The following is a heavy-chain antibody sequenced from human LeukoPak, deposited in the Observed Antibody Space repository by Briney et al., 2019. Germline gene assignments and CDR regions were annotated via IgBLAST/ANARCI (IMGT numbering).Heavy chain of an antibody. Sequence: GGSLRLSCAASGFTFSSYSMNWVRQAPGKGLEWVSSISSSSSYIYYADSVKGRFTISRDNAKNSLYLQMNSLRAEDTALYYCAKDSSSSWSLFDYWGQGTLVTVSS. J-gene: IGHJ4*02. CDR1: GFTFSSYS. D-gene: IGHD6-13*01. CDR3: AKDSSSSWSLFDY. V-gene: IGHV3-21*04. CDR2: ISSSSSYI.